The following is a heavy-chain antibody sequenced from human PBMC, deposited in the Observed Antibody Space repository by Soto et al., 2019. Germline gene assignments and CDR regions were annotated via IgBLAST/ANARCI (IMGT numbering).Heavy chain of an antibody. CDR2: INAGNGNT. J-gene: IGHJ6*02. CDR3: ATSEQQLAPYYYYGMDV. D-gene: IGHD6-13*01. CDR1: GYTFTSYA. V-gene: IGHV1-3*01. Sequence: ASVKVSCKASGYTFTSYAMHWVRQAPGQRLEWMGWINAGNGNTKYSQKFQGRVTITRDTSASTAYMELSSLRSEDTAVYYCATSEQQLAPYYYYGMDVWGQGTTVTSP.